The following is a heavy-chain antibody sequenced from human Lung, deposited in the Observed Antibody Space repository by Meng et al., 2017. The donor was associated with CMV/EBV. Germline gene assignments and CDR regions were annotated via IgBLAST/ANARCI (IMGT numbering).Heavy chain of an antibody. CDR1: GFTFSNAW. V-gene: IGHV3-15*01. Sequence: GFTFSNAWIGWGRQAPGKGLEWVGRIISEADGGTTHHAAPVKGRFTISRDDSKNTLYPQMNSLKTEDTAMYYCATDLYYDDSGLRDYWGRG. CDR3: ATDLYYDDSGLRDY. J-gene: IGHJ4*02. D-gene: IGHD3-22*01. CDR2: IISEADGGTT.